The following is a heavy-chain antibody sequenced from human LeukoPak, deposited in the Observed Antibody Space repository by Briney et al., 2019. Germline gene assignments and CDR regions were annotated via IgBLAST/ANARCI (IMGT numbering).Heavy chain of an antibody. D-gene: IGHD1-26*01. V-gene: IGHV3-23*01. CDR3: TKGAIVGATVIDY. CDR2: VSSSGGRT. CDR1: GFTFSNYA. J-gene: IGHJ4*02. Sequence: GGSLRLSCAASGFTFSNYAMSWVRQAPGKGLEWVSTVSSSGGRTYYADSVKGRFTISRDNSKNTVYLQLNSLRAEDTAVYYCTKGAIVGATVIDYWGQGTLVTVSS.